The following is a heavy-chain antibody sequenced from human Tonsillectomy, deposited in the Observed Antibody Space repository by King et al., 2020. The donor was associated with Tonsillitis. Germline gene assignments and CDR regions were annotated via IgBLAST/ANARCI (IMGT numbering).Heavy chain of an antibody. CDR3: ARADDSSGYYNAFDI. D-gene: IGHD3-22*01. CDR1: GYTFTSYA. CDR2: ISPYNGNT. Sequence: VQLVESGAEVKKPGASVKVSCKASGYTFTSYAINWVRQAPGQELEWMGWISPYNGNTNYAQNLQGRVTMTTDTSTSTAYMELRSLRSDDTAVYYCARADDSSGYYNAFDIWGQGTMVTVSS. J-gene: IGHJ3*02. V-gene: IGHV1-18*04.